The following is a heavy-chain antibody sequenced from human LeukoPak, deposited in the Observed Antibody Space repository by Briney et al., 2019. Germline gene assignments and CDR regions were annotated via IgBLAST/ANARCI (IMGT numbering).Heavy chain of an antibody. J-gene: IGHJ6*03. D-gene: IGHD3-10*01. V-gene: IGHV3-43D*03. CDR3: ARDLVWFGEPKGYYNYMDV. CDR1: GFTFDDYA. Sequence: PGGSLRLSCAASGFTFDDYAMHWVRQAPGKGLEWVSLISWDGGSTYYADSVKGRFTISRDNAKNSLYLQMNSLRAEDTAVYYCARDLVWFGEPKGYYNYMDVWGKGTTVTVSS. CDR2: ISWDGGST.